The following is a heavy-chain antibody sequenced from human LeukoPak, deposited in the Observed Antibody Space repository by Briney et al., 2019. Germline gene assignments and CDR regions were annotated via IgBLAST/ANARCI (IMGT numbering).Heavy chain of an antibody. V-gene: IGHV3-23*01. J-gene: IGHJ4*02. Sequence: GGSLRLSCEASGFTFTTYSMTWVRQAPGKGLEWVSAISGSGGSTYYADSVKGRFTISRDNSKNTLYLQMNSLRAEDTAVYYCAIYYDSSDPFDYWGQGTLVTVSS. CDR2: ISGSGGST. D-gene: IGHD3-22*01. CDR3: AIYYDSSDPFDY. CDR1: GFTFTTYS.